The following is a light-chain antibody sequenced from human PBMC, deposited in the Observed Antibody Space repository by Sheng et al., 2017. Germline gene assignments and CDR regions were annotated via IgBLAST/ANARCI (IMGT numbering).Light chain of an antibody. V-gene: IGLV3-21*02. CDR3: QGWDGPSAHCV. Sequence: SYVLTQAPSVSVAPGQTARITCGANNIGSKSVHWYQQKPGQAPVLVVYDDSDRPSGIPERFSGSNSGNTATLTITRVEAGDEADYYCQGWDGPSAHCVFGTGTKVSVL. J-gene: IGLJ1*01. CDR2: DDS. CDR1: NIGSKS.